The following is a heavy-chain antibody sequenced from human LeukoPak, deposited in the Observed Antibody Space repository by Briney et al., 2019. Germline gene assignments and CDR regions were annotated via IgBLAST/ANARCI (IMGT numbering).Heavy chain of an antibody. Sequence: ASVKVSCKASGYTFTSYGISWVRQAPGQGLEWMGWISAYNGNTNYAQKLQGRVTMTTDTSTSTAYMGLRSLRSDDTAVYYCARDPQESSAYYYYGLDVWGQGTTVTVCS. CDR3: ARDPQESSAYYYYGLDV. D-gene: IGHD3-22*01. CDR1: GYTFTSYG. V-gene: IGHV1-18*01. CDR2: ISAYNGNT. J-gene: IGHJ6*02.